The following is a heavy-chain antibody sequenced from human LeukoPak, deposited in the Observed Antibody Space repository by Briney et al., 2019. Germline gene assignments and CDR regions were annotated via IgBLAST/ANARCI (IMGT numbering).Heavy chain of an antibody. CDR3: ARLGVAAVGTSGYFDY. Sequence: GGALRLSCAASRFTFSNFGINWVRQAPGRGLEWVSSINNSSSYISYADSLRGRFTISRDNAKNSLYLQMNSLRAEDTAVYYCARLGVAAVGTSGYFDYWGQGTLVTVSS. D-gene: IGHD6-13*01. CDR2: INNSSSYI. J-gene: IGHJ4*02. CDR1: RFTFSNFG. V-gene: IGHV3-21*01.